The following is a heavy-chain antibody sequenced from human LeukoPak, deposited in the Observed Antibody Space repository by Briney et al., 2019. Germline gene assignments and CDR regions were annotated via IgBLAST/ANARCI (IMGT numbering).Heavy chain of an antibody. CDR1: GFTFNSYA. CDR3: AKTIGPPYYFDY. J-gene: IGHJ4*02. D-gene: IGHD2/OR15-2a*01. Sequence: GGSLRLSCAASGFTFNSYAMNWVRQAPGKGLEWVSGISGSGGTTYYADSVKGRFTISRDNSKNTLYLQMNSLRAEDTAVYYCAKTIGPPYYFDYWGQGALVTVSS. CDR2: ISGSGGTT. V-gene: IGHV3-23*01.